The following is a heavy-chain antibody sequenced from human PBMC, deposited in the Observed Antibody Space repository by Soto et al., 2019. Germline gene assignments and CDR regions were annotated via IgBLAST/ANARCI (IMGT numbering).Heavy chain of an antibody. CDR1: GFTFSSYA. Sequence: QVQLVESGGGVVQPGRSLRLSCAASGFTFSSYAMHWVRQAPGKGLEWVAVISYDGSNKYYADSVKGRFTISRDNSKNALYVQMNSLRAEDTAVYYCARDSTEWELLRPGDYWGQGTLVTVSS. CDR2: ISYDGSNK. J-gene: IGHJ4*02. V-gene: IGHV3-30-3*01. CDR3: ARDSTEWELLRPGDY. D-gene: IGHD1-26*01.